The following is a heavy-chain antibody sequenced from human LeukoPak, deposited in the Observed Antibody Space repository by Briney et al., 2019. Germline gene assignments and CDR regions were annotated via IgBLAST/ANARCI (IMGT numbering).Heavy chain of an antibody. V-gene: IGHV3-64D*06. CDR3: VKGRCSGSSCYGGDY. CDR2: ITSNGGST. CDR1: GFTFSSYA. Sequence: GGSLRLSCSASGFTFSSYAMNWVRQAPGKGLEYVSAITSNGGSTYYADSVKGRFTISRDNSKNTLYLQMSSLRAGDTAVYYCVKGRCSGSSCYGGDYWGQGTLVTVSS. J-gene: IGHJ4*02. D-gene: IGHD2-2*01.